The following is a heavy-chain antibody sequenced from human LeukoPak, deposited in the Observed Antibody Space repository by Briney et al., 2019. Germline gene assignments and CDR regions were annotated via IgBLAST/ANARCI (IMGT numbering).Heavy chain of an antibody. CDR1: GGTFSSYA. CDR3: ARCDPGYYYGMDV. Sequence: ASVKVSCKASGGTFSSYAISWVRQAPGQGLEWMRGIIPIFGTANYAQKFQGRVTITADESTSTAYMELSSLRSEDTAVYYCARCDPGYYYGMDVWGQGTTVTVSS. CDR2: IIPIFGTA. J-gene: IGHJ6*02. V-gene: IGHV1-69*13.